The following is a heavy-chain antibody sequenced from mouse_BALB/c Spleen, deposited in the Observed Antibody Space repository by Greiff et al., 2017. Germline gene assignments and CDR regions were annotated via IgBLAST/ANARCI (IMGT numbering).Heavy chain of an antibody. J-gene: IGHJ2*01. CDR2: IYPGDGDT. Sequence: VQRVESGAELARPGASVKLSCKASGYTFTSYWMQWVKQRPGQGLEWIGAIYPGDGDTRYTQKFKGKATLTADKSSSTAYMQLSSLASEDSAVYYCARELGGDYWGQGTTLTVSS. CDR1: GYTFTSYW. V-gene: IGHV1-87*01. CDR3: ARELGGDY. D-gene: IGHD3-1*01.